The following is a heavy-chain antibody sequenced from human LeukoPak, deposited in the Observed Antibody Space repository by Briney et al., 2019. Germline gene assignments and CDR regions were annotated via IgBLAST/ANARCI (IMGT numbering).Heavy chain of an antibody. D-gene: IGHD3-10*01. J-gene: IGHJ6*04. CDR1: GFTFSSYG. Sequence: PGGTLRLSCAASGFTFSSYGMSWVRQAPGKGLEWVSAISGSGGSTYYADSVKGRFTISRDNSKNSLYLQMNNLRVEDTAVYYCAREGNYYMDVWGKGTTVTISS. CDR2: ISGSGGST. CDR3: AREGNYYMDV. V-gene: IGHV3-23*01.